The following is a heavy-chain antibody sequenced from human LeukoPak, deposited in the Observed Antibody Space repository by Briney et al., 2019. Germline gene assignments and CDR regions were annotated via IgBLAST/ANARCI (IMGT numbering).Heavy chain of an antibody. CDR1: GYTFTTYW. Sequence: GGSLKISCKGSGYTFTTYWIGWVRQMPGKGLEWMGIIYPGDFDTRYSPSFQGQVTISVDKSINTAYLQWSSLKASDTAMYYCARRSSGWYTHDDWGQGTLVTVSS. CDR3: ARRSSGWYTHDD. CDR2: IYPGDFDT. D-gene: IGHD6-19*01. V-gene: IGHV5-51*01. J-gene: IGHJ4*02.